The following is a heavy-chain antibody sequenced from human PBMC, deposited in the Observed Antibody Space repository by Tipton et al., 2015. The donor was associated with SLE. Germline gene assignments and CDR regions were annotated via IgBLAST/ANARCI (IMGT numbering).Heavy chain of an antibody. CDR1: GGSISSTSYY. Sequence: TLSLTCTVSGGSISSTSYYWGWIRQPPGKGLEWVGTVYYTGNTFYNPSLKSRVTILVDTSKNQFSLKLSSVTAADTAVYYCARRQTDPLGFDYWGQGTLVTVSS. D-gene: IGHD7-27*01. V-gene: IGHV4-39*07. CDR2: VYYTGNT. J-gene: IGHJ4*02. CDR3: ARRQTDPLGFDY.